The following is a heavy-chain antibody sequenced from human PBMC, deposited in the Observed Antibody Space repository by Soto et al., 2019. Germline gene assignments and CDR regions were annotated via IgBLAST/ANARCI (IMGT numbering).Heavy chain of an antibody. CDR1: GFTFSNAW. V-gene: IGHV3-15*01. Sequence: GGSLRLSCAASGFTFSNAWMSWVRQAPGKGLEWIGRIKIKTDGGTTDYAAPVKGRFTISRDDSKNTLYLQMNSLKTEETAVYYCTTDLTFSGYDYWKQQIDYWGQGTLVTVSS. CDR2: IKIKTDGGTT. J-gene: IGHJ4*02. D-gene: IGHD5-12*01. CDR3: TTDLTFSGYDYWKQQIDY.